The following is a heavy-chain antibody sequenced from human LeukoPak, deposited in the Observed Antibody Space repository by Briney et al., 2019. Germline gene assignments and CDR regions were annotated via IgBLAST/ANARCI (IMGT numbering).Heavy chain of an antibody. J-gene: IGHJ4*02. CDR2: INPNSGGT. D-gene: IGHD3-3*01. V-gene: IGHV1-2*02. Sequence: ASVKVSCKASGYTFTGYYMRWVRQAPGQGLEWMGWINPNSGGTNYAQKFQGRVTMTRDTSISTAYMELSRLRSDDTAVYYCARDNSGGAYDFWSGYQEYYFDYWGQGTLVTVSS. CDR3: ARDNSGGAYDFWSGYQEYYFDY. CDR1: GYTFTGYY.